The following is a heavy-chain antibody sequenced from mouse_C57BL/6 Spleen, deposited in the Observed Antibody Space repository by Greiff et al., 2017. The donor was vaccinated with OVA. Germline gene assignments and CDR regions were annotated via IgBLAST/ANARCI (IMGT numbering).Heavy chain of an antibody. CDR1: GYTFTDYE. J-gene: IGHJ3*01. Sequence: VKLVESGAELVRPGASVTLSCKASGYTFTDYEMHWVKQTPVHGLEWIGAIDPETGGTAYNQKFKGKAILTADKSSSTAYMELRSLTSEDSAVYYCTNYYDYDEAWFAYWGQGTLVTVSA. V-gene: IGHV1-15*01. CDR3: TNYYDYDEAWFAY. D-gene: IGHD2-4*01. CDR2: IDPETGGT.